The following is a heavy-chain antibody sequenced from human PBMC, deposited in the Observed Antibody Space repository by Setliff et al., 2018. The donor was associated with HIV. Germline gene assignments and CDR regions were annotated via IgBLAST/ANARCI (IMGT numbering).Heavy chain of an antibody. CDR2: IYQTGST. J-gene: IGHJ4*02. D-gene: IGHD6-19*01. CDR1: GYSISSGYY. Sequence: PSETLSLTCTVSGYSISSGYYWGWIRQPPGKGLEWIGSIYQTGSTNYNPSLKSRVTVSLDMSKNQFSLKLTSVTAADTAVYYCGRQAWDHQSSGYFVGYWGQGTLVTVSS. CDR3: GRQAWDHQSSGYFVGY. V-gene: IGHV4-38-2*02.